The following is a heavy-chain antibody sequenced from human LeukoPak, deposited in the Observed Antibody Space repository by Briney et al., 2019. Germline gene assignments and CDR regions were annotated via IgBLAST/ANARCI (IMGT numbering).Heavy chain of an antibody. J-gene: IGHJ2*01. CDR1: EFIFSTYV. Sequence: PGGSLRLSCETSEFIFSTYVVSWVRQAPGKGLEWVSGLSSSGSTYYADSVKGRFTISRDNSKNTLYLQMSSLRTEDTAVYHCAASRRTFWYFDLWGRGTLVAVSS. V-gene: IGHV3-23*01. CDR2: LSSSGST. CDR3: AASRRTFWYFDL. D-gene: IGHD1-14*01.